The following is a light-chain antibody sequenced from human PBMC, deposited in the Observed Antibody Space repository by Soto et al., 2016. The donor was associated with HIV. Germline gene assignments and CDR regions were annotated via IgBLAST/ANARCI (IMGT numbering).Light chain of an antibody. J-gene: IGKJ2*01. CDR2: DAS. CDR3: QQYNSYT. Sequence: DIQMTQSPSSLSASVGDRVTITCQASQDISNYLNWYQQKPGKAPKLLIYDASNLETGVPSRFSGSGSGTDFTFTISSLQPEDIATYYCQQYNSYTFGQGTQLEIK. V-gene: IGKV1-33*01. CDR1: QDISNY.